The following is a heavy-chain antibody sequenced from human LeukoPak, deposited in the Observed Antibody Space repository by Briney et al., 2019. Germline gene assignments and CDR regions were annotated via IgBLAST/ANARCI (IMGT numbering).Heavy chain of an antibody. Sequence: PGRSLRLSCTASGFTFGDYLIHWVRQAPGRGLEWLSFIRSKAYGGTTEYAASVEGRFNISRDDSKSIAYLQMNSLKTEDTAVYYCTRESVVFVGRYYFYGMDVWGQGTTVTVSS. J-gene: IGHJ6*02. CDR1: GFTFGDYL. CDR2: IRSKAYGGTT. CDR3: TRESVVFVGRYYFYGMDV. V-gene: IGHV3-49*04. D-gene: IGHD3-16*01.